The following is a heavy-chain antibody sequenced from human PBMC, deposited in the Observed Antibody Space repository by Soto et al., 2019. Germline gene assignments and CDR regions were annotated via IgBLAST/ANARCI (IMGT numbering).Heavy chain of an antibody. V-gene: IGHV5-51*01. CDR3: ARYPGYSSSSRWFDP. CDR2: IYPGDSDT. CDR1: GYSFTSYW. J-gene: IGHJ5*02. D-gene: IGHD6-6*01. Sequence: PGESLKISCKCSGYSFTSYWIGWVRPMPGKGLEWMGIIYPGDSDTRYSPSFQGQVTISADKSISTAYLQWSSLKASDTAMYYCARYPGYSSSSRWFDPWGQGTLVTVSS.